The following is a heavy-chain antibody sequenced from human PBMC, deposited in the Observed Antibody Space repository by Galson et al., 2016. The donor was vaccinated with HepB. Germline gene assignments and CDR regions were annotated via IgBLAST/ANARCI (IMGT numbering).Heavy chain of an antibody. D-gene: IGHD5-18*01. CDR1: GFTFSSFA. Sequence: SLRLSCAASGFTFSSFAMHWVRQAPGKGLEWVAVISYDGINKYYVESVKGRFTISRDNSKNTLYLQMNSLRPEDTATYYCARGGAGYSKVGFGFWGQGTLVTVSS. CDR2: ISYDGINK. CDR3: ARGGAGYSKVGFGF. V-gene: IGHV3-30*04. J-gene: IGHJ4*02.